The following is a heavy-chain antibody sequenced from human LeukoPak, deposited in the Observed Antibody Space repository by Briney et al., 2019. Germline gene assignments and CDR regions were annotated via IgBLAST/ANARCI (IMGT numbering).Heavy chain of an antibody. V-gene: IGHV3-48*01. CDR2: IGGSSGIV. D-gene: IGHD3-22*01. CDR1: GFTFNTYT. CDR3: ARDPGYDSSGYFDY. Sequence: GGSLRLSCAASGFTFNTYTMNWVRQAPGKGLEWVSYIGGSSGIVDYADSVRGRFTISRDNAKNSLYLQMNSLRAEDTAVYYCARDPGYDSSGYFDYWGQGTLVTVSS. J-gene: IGHJ4*02.